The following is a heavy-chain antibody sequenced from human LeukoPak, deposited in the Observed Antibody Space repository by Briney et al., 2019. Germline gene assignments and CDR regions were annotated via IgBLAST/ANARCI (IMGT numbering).Heavy chain of an antibody. V-gene: IGHV1-69-2*01. Sequence: ASVKVSCKVSGYTFTDYYMHWVQQAPGKGLEWMGLVDPEDGETIYAEKVQGRVTITADTSTDTAYMELSSLRSEDTAVYYCATVRGQPGNFDYWGQGTLVTVSS. CDR3: ATVRGQPGNFDY. J-gene: IGHJ4*02. CDR1: GYTFTDYY. D-gene: IGHD3-16*02. CDR2: VDPEDGET.